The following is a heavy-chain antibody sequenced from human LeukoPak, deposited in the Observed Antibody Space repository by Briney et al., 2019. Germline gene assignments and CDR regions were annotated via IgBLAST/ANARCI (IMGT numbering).Heavy chain of an antibody. V-gene: IGHV4-4*07. D-gene: IGHD3-10*01. Sequence: SETLSLTCTVSGGSISSYYWSWIRQPAGKGLEWIGRIYTSGSTNYNPSLKSRVTISVDTSKNQFSLKLSSVTAADTAVYYCARAGGDIVRGVNDAFDIWGQGTMVTVSS. CDR1: GGSISSYY. CDR2: IYTSGST. J-gene: IGHJ3*02. CDR3: ARAGGDIVRGVNDAFDI.